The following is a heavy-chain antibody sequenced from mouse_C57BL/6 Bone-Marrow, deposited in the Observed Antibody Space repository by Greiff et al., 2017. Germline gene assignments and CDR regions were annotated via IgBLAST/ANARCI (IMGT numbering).Heavy chain of an antibody. CDR2: IYPGDGDT. D-gene: IGHD1-1*02. CDR3: ARYGRRPLYYYAMDY. V-gene: IGHV1-80*01. J-gene: IGHJ4*01. CDR1: GYAFSSYW. Sequence: VQLQQSGAELVKPGASVKISCKASGYAFSSYWMNWVKQRPGKGLEWIGQIYPGDGDTNYNGKFKGKATLTADKSSSTAYMQLSSLTSEDSAVYFCARYGRRPLYYYAMDYWGQGTSVTVSS.